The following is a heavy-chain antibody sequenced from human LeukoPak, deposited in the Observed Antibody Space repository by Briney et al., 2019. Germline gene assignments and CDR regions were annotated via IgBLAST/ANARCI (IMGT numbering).Heavy chain of an antibody. CDR1: GYTFTNYG. CDR2: INTYTGNT. D-gene: IGHD6-25*01. CDR3: ARDVAASKSGYYFYFYLDV. V-gene: IGHV1-18*01. Sequence: ASVEVSCKASGYTFTNYGISWVRQAPGQGLEGMGWINTYTGNTTYAQKFQGRVTMTTDTSTRTAYMELRSLRSDDTAVYYCARDVAASKSGYYFYFYLDVWGKGTTVAVSS. J-gene: IGHJ6*03.